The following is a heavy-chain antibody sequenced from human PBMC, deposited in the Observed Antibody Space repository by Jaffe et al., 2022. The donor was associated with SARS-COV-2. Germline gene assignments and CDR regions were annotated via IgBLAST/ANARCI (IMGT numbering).Heavy chain of an antibody. Sequence: QLQLQESGPGLVKPSETLSLTCTVSGGSISSSSYYWGWIRQPPGKGLEWIGSIYYSGSTYYNPSLKSRVTISVDTSKNQFSLKLSSVTAADTAVYYCAGGPYGEGWFDPWGQGTLVTVSS. CDR3: AGGPYGEGWFDP. CDR2: IYYSGST. D-gene: IGHD4-17*01. J-gene: IGHJ5*02. V-gene: IGHV4-39*01. CDR1: GGSISSSSYY.